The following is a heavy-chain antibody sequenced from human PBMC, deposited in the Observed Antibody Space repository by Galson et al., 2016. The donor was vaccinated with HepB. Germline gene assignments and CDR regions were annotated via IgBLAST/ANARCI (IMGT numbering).Heavy chain of an antibody. CDR3: ARVRRRSYTSSWTFDY. V-gene: IGHV1-46*01. J-gene: IGHJ4*02. Sequence: SVKVSCKASGYTFTSYYMHWVRQAPGQGLEWMGIINPSGGSTSYAQKFQGRVTMTRDTSTSTVYMELSSLRSEDAAGYYCARVRRRSYTSSWTFDYWGQGTLVTVSS. D-gene: IGHD6-13*01. CDR2: INPSGGST. CDR1: GYTFTSYY.